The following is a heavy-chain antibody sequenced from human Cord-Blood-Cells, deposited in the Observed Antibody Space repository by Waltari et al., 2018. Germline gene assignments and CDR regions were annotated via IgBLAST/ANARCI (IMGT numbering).Heavy chain of an antibody. Sequence: QVQLVESGGGVVQPGRSLRLSCAASGFTFSSYGMHWVRQAPGKGLGWVAGVWYDGSNKYYADSVKGRFTISRDNSKNTLYLQMNSLRAEDTAVYYCARRYCSSTSCYFDYWGQGTLVTVSS. J-gene: IGHJ4*02. CDR1: GFTFSSYG. D-gene: IGHD2-2*01. V-gene: IGHV3-33*01. CDR3: ARRYCSSTSCYFDY. CDR2: VWYDGSNK.